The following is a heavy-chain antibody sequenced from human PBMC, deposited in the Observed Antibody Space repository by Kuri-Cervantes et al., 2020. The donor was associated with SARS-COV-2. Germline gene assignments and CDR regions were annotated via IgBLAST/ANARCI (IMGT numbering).Heavy chain of an antibody. Sequence: ASVKVSCKASGYTFTSYGISWVRQAPGQGLEWMGWISAYNGNTNYAQKLQGRVTMTTDTSTSTAYMELSRLRSDDTAVYYCARLSKYSSSSSYYYYGMDVWGQGTTVTVSS. D-gene: IGHD6-6*01. V-gene: IGHV1-18*01. CDR2: ISAYNGNT. CDR1: GYTFTSYG. CDR3: ARLSKYSSSSSYYYYGMDV. J-gene: IGHJ6*02.